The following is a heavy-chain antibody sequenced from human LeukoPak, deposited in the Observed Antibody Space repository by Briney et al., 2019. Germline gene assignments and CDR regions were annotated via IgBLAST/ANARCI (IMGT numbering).Heavy chain of an antibody. CDR2: ITSGFTP. V-gene: IGHV3-23*01. Sequence: GGSLSLSCAASGLIFSNYAMSWVRQAPGKGLEWVSGITSGFTPHYADSVKGRLTISRDNSKNTFHLQMNSLRAEDTAVYYCAKDYSDSRVADVFFEYWGQGTLVTVSS. D-gene: IGHD2-15*01. J-gene: IGHJ4*02. CDR3: AKDYSDSRVADVFFEY. CDR1: GLIFSNYA.